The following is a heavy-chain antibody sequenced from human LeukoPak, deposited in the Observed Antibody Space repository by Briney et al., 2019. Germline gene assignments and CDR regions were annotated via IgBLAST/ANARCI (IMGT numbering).Heavy chain of an antibody. J-gene: IGHJ4*02. D-gene: IGHD3-22*01. CDR3: AKGCMIVVVNGYSFDY. V-gene: IGHV3-23*01. CDR1: GFTFSSYA. Sequence: PGGSLRLSCAASGFTFSSYAMSWVRQAPGKGLEWVSAISGSGGSTYYADSVKGRFTISRDNSKNTLYLQMNSLRAEDTAVYYCAKGCMIVVVNGYSFDYWGKGTLVTVSS. CDR2: ISGSGGST.